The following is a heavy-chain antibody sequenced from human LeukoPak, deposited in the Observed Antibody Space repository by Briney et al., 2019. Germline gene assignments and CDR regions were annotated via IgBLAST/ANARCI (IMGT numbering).Heavy chain of an antibody. CDR2: ILYDGTNK. J-gene: IGHJ4*02. D-gene: IGHD1-26*01. CDR1: GFIFSNFG. V-gene: IGHV3-30*02. Sequence: GGSLRLSCAASGFIFSNFGVHWVRQAPGKGLDWVAFILYDGTNKYYADSVKGRFTVSGDNSKSTLYLQMNSLRAEDTAVYYCARHSGSYPDWGQGTLVTVSS. CDR3: ARHSGSYPD.